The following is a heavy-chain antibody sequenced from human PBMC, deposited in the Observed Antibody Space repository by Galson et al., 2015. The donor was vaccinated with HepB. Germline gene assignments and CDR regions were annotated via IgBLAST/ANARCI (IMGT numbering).Heavy chain of an antibody. CDR3: ARGHEYSSTRDFYYGMDV. Sequence: CAISGDSVSSNSAAWNWIRQSPSRGLEWLGRTYYRSKWYNDYAVSVKSRITINPDTSKNQFSLQLNSVTPEGTAVYYCARGHEYSSTRDFYYGMDVWGQGTTVTVSS. CDR1: GDSVSSNSAA. J-gene: IGHJ6*02. CDR2: TYYRSKWYN. D-gene: IGHD6-6*01. V-gene: IGHV6-1*01.